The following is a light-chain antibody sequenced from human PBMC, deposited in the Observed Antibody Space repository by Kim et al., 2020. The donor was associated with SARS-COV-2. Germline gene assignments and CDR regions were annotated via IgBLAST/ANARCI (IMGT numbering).Light chain of an antibody. CDR1: SSDIGKFNL. J-gene: IGLJ3*02. CDR2: GVT. V-gene: IGLV2-23*02. CDR3: CSYGGNNNWV. Sequence: QSALTQPASVSGSPGQSITISCSGTSSDIGKFNLVSWYQQHPGTAPKLKIFGVTERPSGVSNRFSGSESGNTASLTISGLQAEDEAQYYCCSYGGNNNWVFGGGTKLTVL.